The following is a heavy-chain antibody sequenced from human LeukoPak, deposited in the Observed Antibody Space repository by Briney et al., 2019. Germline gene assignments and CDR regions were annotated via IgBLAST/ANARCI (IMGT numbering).Heavy chain of an antibody. CDR3: ARDLSRSYYGSGSGADY. Sequence: GSSVKVSCKASGGTFSSYAISWVRQAPGQGLEWMGGIIPIFGTANYAQKFQGRVTITTDESTSTAYMELSSLRSEDTAVYYCARDLSRSYYGSGSGADYWGQGTLVTVSS. J-gene: IGHJ4*02. V-gene: IGHV1-69*05. D-gene: IGHD3-10*01. CDR2: IIPIFGTA. CDR1: GGTFSSYA.